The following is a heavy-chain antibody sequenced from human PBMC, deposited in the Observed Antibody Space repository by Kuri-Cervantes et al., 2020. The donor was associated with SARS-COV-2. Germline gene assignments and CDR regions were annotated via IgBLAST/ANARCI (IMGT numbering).Heavy chain of an antibody. J-gene: IGHJ6*04. V-gene: IGHV4-39*07. Sequence: SETLSLTCTVSGGSISSSSYYWGWIGQPPGEGLEWIGSIYYSGSTYYNPSLKSRVTISVDTSKTQFSLRLNSVTAADTAGYFCARSQVVRHLDWSSELSYRYYMDVWGKGTTVTVSS. CDR3: ARSQVVRHLDWSSELSYRYYMDV. D-gene: IGHD3-9*01. CDR1: GGSISSSSYY. CDR2: IYYSGST.